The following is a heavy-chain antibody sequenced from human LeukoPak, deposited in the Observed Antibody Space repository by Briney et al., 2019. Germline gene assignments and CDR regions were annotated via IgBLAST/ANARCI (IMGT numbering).Heavy chain of an antibody. Sequence: GGSLRLSCAASGFTFSSYWMSWVRQAPGKGLEWVANIKQDGSEKYYVDSVKGRFTISRDNAKNSLYLQMNSLRAEDTAVYYCARAARSYYYYYMDVWGKGTTVTVSS. CDR3: ARAARSYYYYYMDV. V-gene: IGHV3-7*01. D-gene: IGHD2-15*01. J-gene: IGHJ6*03. CDR1: GFTFSSYW. CDR2: IKQDGSEK.